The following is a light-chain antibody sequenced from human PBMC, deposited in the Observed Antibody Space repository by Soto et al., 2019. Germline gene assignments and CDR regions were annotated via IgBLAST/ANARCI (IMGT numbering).Light chain of an antibody. J-gene: IGKJ4*01. V-gene: IGKV3-15*01. CDR2: GAS. CDR3: QHYNELPLT. CDR1: QSINSF. Sequence: EIVLTQSPGTLSLSPGEGATLSCRASQSINSFLAWYQQKPGQGPRLLIFGASTRAIGIPARFSGSGSGTDFTLTISSLQSEDFAVYYCQHYNELPLTFGGGTKVEIK.